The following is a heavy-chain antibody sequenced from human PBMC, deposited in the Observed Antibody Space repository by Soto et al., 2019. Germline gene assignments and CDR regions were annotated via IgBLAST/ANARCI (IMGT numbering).Heavy chain of an antibody. D-gene: IGHD3-3*01. CDR3: AHRHDDFWSGYFWFDP. V-gene: IGHV2-5*01. Sequence: QITLKESGPTLVKPTQTLTLTCTFSGFSLSTSGVGVGWIRQPPGKALEWLALIYWNDDKRYSPSLKSRLTITKDTSKNQVVLTMTNMDPVGTATYYCAHRHDDFWSGYFWFDPWGQGTLVTVSS. CDR1: GFSLSTSGVG. CDR2: IYWNDDK. J-gene: IGHJ5*02.